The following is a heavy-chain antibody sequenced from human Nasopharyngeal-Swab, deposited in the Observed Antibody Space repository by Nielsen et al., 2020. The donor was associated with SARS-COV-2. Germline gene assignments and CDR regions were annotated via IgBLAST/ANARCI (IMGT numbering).Heavy chain of an antibody. CDR3: ARDPYDFWSGDFDY. D-gene: IGHD3-3*01. V-gene: IGHV3-9*01. Sequence: SLKISCAASGFTFDDYAMHWVRQAPGKGLEWVSGISWNSGSIGYADSVKGRFTISRDNAKNSLYLQMNSLRDEDTAVYYCARDPYDFWSGDFDYWGQGTLVTVSS. CDR2: ISWNSGSI. J-gene: IGHJ4*02. CDR1: GFTFDDYA.